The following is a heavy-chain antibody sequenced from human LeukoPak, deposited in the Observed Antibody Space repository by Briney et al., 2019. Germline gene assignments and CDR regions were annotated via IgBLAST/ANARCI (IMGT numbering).Heavy chain of an antibody. CDR1: GFIFSSYS. D-gene: IGHD5-18*01. V-gene: IGHV3-48*01. CDR3: ARVWTAMAFWGVDY. J-gene: IGHJ4*02. CDR2: ISSSSSTI. Sequence: GGSLRLSCAASGFIFSSYSMNWVRQAPGKGLEWVSYISSSSSTIYYADSVKGRFTISRDNAKNSLYLQMNSLRAEDTAVYYCARVWTAMAFWGVDYWGQGTLVTVSS.